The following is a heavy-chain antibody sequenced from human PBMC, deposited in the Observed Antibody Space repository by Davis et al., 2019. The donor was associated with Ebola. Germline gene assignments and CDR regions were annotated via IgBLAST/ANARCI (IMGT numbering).Heavy chain of an antibody. D-gene: IGHD2-2*01. CDR2: IYPSGST. CDR3: ARVARYCSSTSCYFYGMDV. V-gene: IGHV4-4*07. Sequence: PGGSLRLSCTVSGGSISSYYWNWIRQPAGKGLEWIGRIYPSGSTNSNPSIKSRVTMSVDTSTNQFSLKLSSVAAADTAVYYCARVARYCSSTSCYFYGMDVWGQGTTVTVSS. J-gene: IGHJ6*02. CDR1: GGSISSYY.